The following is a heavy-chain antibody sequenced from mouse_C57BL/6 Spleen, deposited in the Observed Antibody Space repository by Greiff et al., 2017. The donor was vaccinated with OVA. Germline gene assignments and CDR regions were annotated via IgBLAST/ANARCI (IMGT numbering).Heavy chain of an antibody. CDR3: ARERYFDY. V-gene: IGHV1-82*01. CDR2: IYPGDGDT. Sequence: VQLQQSGPELVKPGASVKISCKASGYAFSSSWMNWVKQRPGKGLEWIGRIYPGDGDTNYNGKFKGKATLTADKSSSTAYMQLSSLTSEDSAVYFCARERYFDYWGQGTTLTVSS. CDR1: GYAFSSSW. J-gene: IGHJ2*01.